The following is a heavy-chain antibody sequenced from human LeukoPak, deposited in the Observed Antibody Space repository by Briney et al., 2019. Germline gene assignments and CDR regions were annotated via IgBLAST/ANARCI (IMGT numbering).Heavy chain of an antibody. V-gene: IGHV1-69*01. CDR1: GGTFSSYA. CDR2: IIPIFGTA. J-gene: IGHJ6*02. D-gene: IGHD5-18*01. CDR3: AGALFTAMVNPTNYYYYGMDV. Sequence: SVKVSCKASGGTFSSYAISWVRQAPGQGLEWMGGIIPIFGTANYAQKFQGRVTITADESTSTAYMELSSLRSEDTAVYYCAGALFTAMVNPTNYYYYGMDVWGQGTTVTVSS.